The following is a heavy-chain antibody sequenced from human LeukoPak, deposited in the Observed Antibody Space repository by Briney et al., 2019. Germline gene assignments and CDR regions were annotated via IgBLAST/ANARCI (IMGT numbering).Heavy chain of an antibody. CDR2: TSGNGGRT. J-gene: IGHJ4*02. V-gene: IGHV3-23*01. D-gene: IGHD6-6*01. CDR3: AKEAEYSTSGYFEY. CDR1: GFTFSTYA. Sequence: GGSLRLSCAASGFTFSTYAMSWVRQAPGKGLEWVSATSGNGGRTYYADSAKGRFTISRDNSKSTLYLQMNSLRAADTAVYYCAKEAEYSTSGYFEYWGQGSLVTVSS.